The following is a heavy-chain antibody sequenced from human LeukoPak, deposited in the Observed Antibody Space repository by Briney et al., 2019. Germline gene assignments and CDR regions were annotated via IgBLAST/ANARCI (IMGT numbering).Heavy chain of an antibody. Sequence: GASVKVSCKASGGTFSSYAISWVRQAPGQGLEWMGGIIPIFGTANYAQKFQGRVTITTDESTSTAYMELSSLRSEDTAVYYCARVVAEGHYYYYMDVWGKGTTVTVSS. D-gene: IGHD2-21*01. CDR3: ARVVAEGHYYYYMDV. CDR2: IIPIFGTA. V-gene: IGHV1-69*05. CDR1: GGTFSSYA. J-gene: IGHJ6*03.